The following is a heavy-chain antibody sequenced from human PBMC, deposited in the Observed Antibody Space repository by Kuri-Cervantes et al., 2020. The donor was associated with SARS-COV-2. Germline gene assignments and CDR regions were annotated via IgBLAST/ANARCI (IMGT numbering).Heavy chain of an antibody. CDR2: ISSSSSYI. Sequence: GSLKISCAASGFTFSSYSMNWVRQAPGKGLEWVSSISSSSSYIYYADSVKGRSTISRDNAKNSLYLQMNSLRAEDTAVYYCARMYNWNYGYLDDYWGQGTLVVVSS. CDR1: GFTFSSYS. D-gene: IGHD1-7*01. CDR3: ARMYNWNYGYLDDY. V-gene: IGHV3-21*01. J-gene: IGHJ4*02.